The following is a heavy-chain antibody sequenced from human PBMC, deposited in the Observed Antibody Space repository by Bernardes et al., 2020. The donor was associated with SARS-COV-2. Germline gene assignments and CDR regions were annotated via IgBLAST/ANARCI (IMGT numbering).Heavy chain of an antibody. CDR3: ARGTFGGYCDSAHCRLGYMDV. J-gene: IGHJ6*03. D-gene: IGHD2-15*01. CDR2: MYSDGRT. V-gene: IGHV3-66*02. Sequence: GSLRPSCAASGLRLSNDYMTWVRQAPGKGLEWVSVMYSDGRTYHADAVKGRLTISRDNSKNTLYLQMNSLRAEDTAVYYCARGTFGGYCDSAHCRLGYMDVWGKGTTVTVSS. CDR1: GLRLSNDY.